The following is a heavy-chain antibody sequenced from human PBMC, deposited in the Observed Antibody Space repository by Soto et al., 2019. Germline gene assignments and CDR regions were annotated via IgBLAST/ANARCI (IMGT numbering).Heavy chain of an antibody. J-gene: IGHJ4*02. CDR3: AREKDSTMGPSFDS. D-gene: IGHD5-18*01. CDR2: IWYDGSNK. CDR1: GFTFSSYG. V-gene: IGHV3-33*08. Sequence: QVQMVESGGGVVQPGKSLRLSCAASGFTFSSYGMHWVRQAPGKGLEWVAVIWYDGSNKDYADSVKGRFTIARDNSKTTLYLQINSLRAEDTAVYYCAREKDSTMGPSFDSWGQGTLVTVSS.